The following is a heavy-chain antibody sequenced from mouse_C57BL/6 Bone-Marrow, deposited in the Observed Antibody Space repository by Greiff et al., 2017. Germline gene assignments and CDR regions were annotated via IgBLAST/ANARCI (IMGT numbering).Heavy chain of an antibody. Sequence: QVQLQQSGAELVRPGTSVKVSCKASGYAFTNYLIEWVKQRPGQGLEWIGVINPGSGGTNYNEKFKGKATLTADKSSSTAYMQLSSLTSEDSAVYFCARADVEFAYWGQGTLVTVS. V-gene: IGHV1-54*01. CDR1: GYAFTNYL. CDR2: INPGSGGT. J-gene: IGHJ3*01. CDR3: ARADVEFAY.